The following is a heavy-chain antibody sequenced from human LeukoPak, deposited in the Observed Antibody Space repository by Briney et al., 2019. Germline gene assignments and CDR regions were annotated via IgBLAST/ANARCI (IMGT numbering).Heavy chain of an antibody. D-gene: IGHD5-18*01. CDR3: ARGFCGYSYGYIDY. Sequence: PSETLSLTCAVYGGSFSGYYWSWIRQPPGKGLEWIGEINHSGSTNYNPSLKSRVTISVDTSKNQFSLKLSSVTAADTAVYYCARGFCGYSYGYIDYWGQGTLVTVSS. J-gene: IGHJ4*02. V-gene: IGHV4-34*01. CDR2: INHSGST. CDR1: GGSFSGYY.